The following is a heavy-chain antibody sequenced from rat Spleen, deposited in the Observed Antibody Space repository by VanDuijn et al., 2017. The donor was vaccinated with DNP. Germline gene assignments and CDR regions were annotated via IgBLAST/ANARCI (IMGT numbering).Heavy chain of an antibody. CDR1: GFSLTSYG. V-gene: IGHV2S12*01. Sequence: QVQLKESGPGLVQPSQTLSLTCTVSGFSLTSYGVNWVRQPPGKDLEWITSISNGGSTYYNSALKSRMSISRDTSKSQVFLKMNSLQTEDTSIYCCTRDGGRFGDYWGQGVMVTVSS. D-gene: IGHD4-3*01. CDR2: ISNGGST. CDR3: TRDGGRFGDY. J-gene: IGHJ2*01.